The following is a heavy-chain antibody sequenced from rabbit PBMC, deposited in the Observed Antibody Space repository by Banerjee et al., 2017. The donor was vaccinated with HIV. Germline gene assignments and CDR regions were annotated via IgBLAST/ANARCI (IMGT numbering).Heavy chain of an antibody. D-gene: IGHD2-1*01. V-gene: IGHV1S45*01. CDR3: ARGSATMTMVITGYYFNL. Sequence: EQLVESGGGLVQPEGSLSLTCTASGFSFSNKAVMCWVRQAPGKGLEWIACIYGGSPGSTAYASWAKGRFTISKTSSTTVPLQVTSLTAADTATYFCARGSATMTMVITGYYFNLWGPGTLVTVS. CDR1: GFSFSNKAV. J-gene: IGHJ4*01. CDR2: IYGGSPGST.